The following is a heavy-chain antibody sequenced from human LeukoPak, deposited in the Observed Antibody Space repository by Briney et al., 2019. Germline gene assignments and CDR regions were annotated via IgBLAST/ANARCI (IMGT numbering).Heavy chain of an antibody. CDR1: GFTFSSYE. V-gene: IGHV3-48*03. CDR2: ISSSGSTI. CDR3: ASDFIWELLDY. Sequence: GGSLRLSCAASGFTFSSYEMNWVRQAPGKGLEWVSYISSSGSTIYYADSVKGRFTIPRDNAKNSLYLQMNSLRAEDTAVYYCASDFIWELLDYWGQGTLVIVSS. J-gene: IGHJ4*02. D-gene: IGHD1-26*01.